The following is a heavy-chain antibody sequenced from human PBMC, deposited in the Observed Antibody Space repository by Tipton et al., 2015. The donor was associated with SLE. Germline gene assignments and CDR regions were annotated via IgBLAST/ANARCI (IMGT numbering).Heavy chain of an antibody. CDR3: AKTLFGDYGDH. D-gene: IGHD3-10*01. V-gene: IGHV3-23*03. Sequence: PRLSCKASGFAFSSYAMTWVRQAPGKGLEWVSVMYSGGRIHYGDSVKGRFTIPRDNSKSTLYLQMNSLRIDDTAVYYCAKTLFGDYGDHWGQGTPVTVSS. CDR2: MYSGGRI. CDR1: GFAFSSYA. J-gene: IGHJ4*02.